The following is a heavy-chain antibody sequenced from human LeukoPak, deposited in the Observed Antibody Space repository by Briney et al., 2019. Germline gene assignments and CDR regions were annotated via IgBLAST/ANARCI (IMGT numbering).Heavy chain of an antibody. D-gene: IGHD5-18*01. CDR2: VYYSGGT. J-gene: IGHJ4*02. CDR3: ARGGSYGYY. CDR1: GGSFSGYY. V-gene: IGHV4-59*01. Sequence: PSETLSLTCAVYGGSFSGYYWSWIRQPPGKGPEWIGNVYYSGGTNYNPSLKSRLTISVDTSTNQFSLKLSSVTAADTAVYYCARGGSYGYYWGQGTLVTVSS.